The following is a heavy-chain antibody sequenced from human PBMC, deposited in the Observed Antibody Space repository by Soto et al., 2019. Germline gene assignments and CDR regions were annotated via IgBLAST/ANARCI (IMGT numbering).Heavy chain of an antibody. Sequence: SGSLYITRTVCGDPFCSGRDAGGWDRQPPGEGREGIGYIYYSGSTNYSPSLKSRATMSIDTSKTQFSLRLSSVTAADTAVYYCVRQYSVDCNGGTCYHAFATWGQGTMVTVSS. CDR2: IYYSGST. CDR1: GDPFCSGRDA. J-gene: IGHJ3*02. D-gene: IGHD2-15*01. V-gene: IGHV4-61*01. CDR3: VRQYSVDCNGGTCYHAFAT.